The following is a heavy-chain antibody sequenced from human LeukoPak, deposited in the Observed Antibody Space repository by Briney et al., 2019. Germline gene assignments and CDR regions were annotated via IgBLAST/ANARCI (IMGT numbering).Heavy chain of an antibody. CDR1: SYSISSGYY. Sequence: SETLSLTCTVSSYSISSGYYWGWIRQPPGKGLEWIASIYHSGSTYYNPSLKSRVTISVDTSKNQFSLKLSSVTAADTAVYYCARVAVGYCSGGSCYSAELDYWGRGTLVTVSS. CDR3: ARVAVGYCSGGSCYSAELDY. CDR2: IYHSGST. V-gene: IGHV4-38-2*02. J-gene: IGHJ4*02. D-gene: IGHD2-15*01.